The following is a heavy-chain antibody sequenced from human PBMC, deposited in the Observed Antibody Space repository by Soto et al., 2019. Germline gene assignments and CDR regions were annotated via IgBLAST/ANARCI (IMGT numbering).Heavy chain of an antibody. V-gene: IGHV1-8*01. CDR2: MNPNSGNT. D-gene: IGHD3-22*01. J-gene: IGHJ5*02. CDR1: GYTFTSYD. CDR3: ARTDSSGYYYGARWFDP. Sequence: ASVKVSCRASGYTFTSYDINWVRQATGQGLEWMGWMNPNSGNTGYAQKFQGRVTMTRNTSISTAYMELSSLRSEDTAVYYCARTDSSGYYYGARWFDPWGQGTLVTVSS.